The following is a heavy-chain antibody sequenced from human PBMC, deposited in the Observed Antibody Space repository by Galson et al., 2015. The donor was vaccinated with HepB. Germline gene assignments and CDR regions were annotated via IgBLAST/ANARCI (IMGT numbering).Heavy chain of an antibody. Sequence: SETLSLTCTVSGGSISSSSCYWDWIRQPPGKGLEWIGSIYYTGSTYYNPSLNSRVTISADTSKNQFSLKLNSVTAADTAVYYCARHDRFITVVGYWGQGTLVTVSS. CDR2: IYYTGST. D-gene: IGHD6-19*01. V-gene: IGHV4-39*01. CDR1: GGSISSSSCY. J-gene: IGHJ4*02. CDR3: ARHDRFITVVGY.